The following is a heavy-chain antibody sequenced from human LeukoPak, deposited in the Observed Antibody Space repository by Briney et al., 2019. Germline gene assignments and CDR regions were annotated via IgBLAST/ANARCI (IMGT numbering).Heavy chain of an antibody. J-gene: IGHJ5*02. CDR2: INHSGST. CDR1: GGSISSSTNW. Sequence: SETLSLTCAVSGGSISSSTNWWSWVRQPPGKGLEWIGEINHSGSTNYNPSLKSRVTISVDTSKNQFSLKLSSVTAADTAVYYCATGGVAAAGTNTNGLRNWFDPWGQGTLVTVSS. D-gene: IGHD6-13*01. V-gene: IGHV4-4*02. CDR3: ATGGVAAAGTNTNGLRNWFDP.